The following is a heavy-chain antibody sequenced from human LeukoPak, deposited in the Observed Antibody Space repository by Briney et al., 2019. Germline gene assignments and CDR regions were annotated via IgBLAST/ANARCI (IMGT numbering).Heavy chain of an antibody. CDR3: ARPNGGRLWAWYFDY. J-gene: IGHJ4*02. D-gene: IGHD7-27*01. CDR1: GYSFATYW. V-gene: IGHV5-51*01. Sequence: GESLKISWKASGYSFATYWIGWVRQTPGKGLEWMGLIYPGASDTRYSPSFQGQVTISADKSISSTSLQWRSLKASDTAMYYCARPNGGRLWAWYFDYWGQGTPVTVSS. CDR2: IYPGASDT.